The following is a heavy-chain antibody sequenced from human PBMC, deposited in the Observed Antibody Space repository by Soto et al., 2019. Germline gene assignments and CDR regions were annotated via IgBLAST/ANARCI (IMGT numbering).Heavy chain of an antibody. D-gene: IGHD3-10*01. CDR2: INAGNGNT. Sequence: ASVKVACKASGYTFTSYAMHWVRQAPGQRLEWMGWINAGNGNTKYSQKFQGRVTITRDTSASTAYMELSSLRSEDTAVYYCARDKQAGYYGSGSPPPYPYWFDPWGQGTLVTVSS. CDR1: GYTFTSYA. J-gene: IGHJ5*02. V-gene: IGHV1-3*01. CDR3: ARDKQAGYYGSGSPPPYPYWFDP.